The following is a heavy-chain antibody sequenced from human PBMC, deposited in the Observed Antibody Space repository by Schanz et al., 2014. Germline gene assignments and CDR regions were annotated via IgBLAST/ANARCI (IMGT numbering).Heavy chain of an antibody. CDR1: GYTFTSYA. V-gene: IGHV7-4-1*02. J-gene: IGHJ4*02. CDR3: ARGEANWGQY. D-gene: IGHD7-27*01. Sequence: QVQLVQSGSELKKPGASVKVSCKASGYTFTSYAMNWVRQAPGQGLEWVGWINTNTGNPTYAQGFTGRFVFSLDTFVSTAYLQISFLKADDTAVFFCARGEANWGQYWGQGTLVTVSS. CDR2: INTNTGNP.